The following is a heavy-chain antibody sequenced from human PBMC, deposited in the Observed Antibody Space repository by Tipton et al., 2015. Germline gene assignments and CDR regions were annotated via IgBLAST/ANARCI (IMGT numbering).Heavy chain of an antibody. J-gene: IGHJ4*02. CDR2: IQYSGST. D-gene: IGHD6-6*01. CDR3: AREAYSSSGLIFDY. V-gene: IGHV4-59*01. Sequence: LRLSCSVSSDSISKYYWSWIRQPPGKELEWIGYIQYSGSTNYNPSLKSRVTISVDSSKTQLSLKLRSVTAADTAVYYCAREAYSSSGLIFDYWGQGTLVTVSS. CDR1: SDSISKYY.